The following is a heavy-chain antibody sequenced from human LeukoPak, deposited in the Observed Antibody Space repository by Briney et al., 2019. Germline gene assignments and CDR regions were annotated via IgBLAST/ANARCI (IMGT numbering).Heavy chain of an antibody. CDR1: GGSISSYY. D-gene: IGHD5-18*01. J-gene: IGHJ2*01. Sequence: PSETLSLTCTVSGGSISSYYWSWIRQPPGKGLEWIGYIHYSGSASYNPSLKSRVTISVDTSKNQFSLKLSSVTAADTAVYYCARGRKQLWLNYWYFDLWGRGTLVTVSS. CDR2: IHYSGSA. V-gene: IGHV4-59*12. CDR3: ARGRKQLWLNYWYFDL.